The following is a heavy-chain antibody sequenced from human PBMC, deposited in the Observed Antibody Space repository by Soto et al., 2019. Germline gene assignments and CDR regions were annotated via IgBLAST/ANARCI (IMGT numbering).Heavy chain of an antibody. V-gene: IGHV4-30-4*01. D-gene: IGHD6-19*01. CDR1: GGSISSGDYY. J-gene: IGHJ6*02. CDR3: ARDFTDSSGPTLGMGV. Sequence: SETLSLTCTVSGGSISSGDYYWSWIRQPPGKGLEWIGYIYYSGSTYYNPSLKSRVTISVDTSKNQFSLKLSSVTAADTAVYYCARDFTDSSGPTLGMGVWGQGTTVTVSS. CDR2: IYYSGST.